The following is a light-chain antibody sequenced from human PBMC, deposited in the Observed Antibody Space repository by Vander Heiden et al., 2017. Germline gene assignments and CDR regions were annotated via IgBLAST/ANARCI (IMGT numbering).Light chain of an antibody. Sequence: QSALTQPASVSGSPGQSITISCTGTTRDVGGFNYVSWYQHQPGRAPRLLISDVYNRPSVVSHRFSGLKSGNTASLTISGLQAEDEADYYCASYTSSSTQVFGGGTKLTVL. CDR1: TRDVGGFNY. CDR2: DVY. CDR3: ASYTSSSTQV. J-gene: IGLJ2*01. V-gene: IGLV2-14*03.